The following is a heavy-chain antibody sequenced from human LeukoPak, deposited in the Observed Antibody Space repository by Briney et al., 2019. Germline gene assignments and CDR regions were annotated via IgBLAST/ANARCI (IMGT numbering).Heavy chain of an antibody. Sequence: SETLSLTCTVSAGSINSGDYYWSWIRQPAGTGLEWIGRIYSPGTNYNYNPSLKSRVTISIDTSKNQFSLKLTSVTAADTAVYYCARGIGTSYDSSRDAFDIWGQGTMVTVSS. D-gene: IGHD3-22*01. CDR3: ARGIGTSYDSSRDAFDI. V-gene: IGHV4-61*02. CDR2: IYSPGTN. CDR1: AGSINSGDYY. J-gene: IGHJ3*02.